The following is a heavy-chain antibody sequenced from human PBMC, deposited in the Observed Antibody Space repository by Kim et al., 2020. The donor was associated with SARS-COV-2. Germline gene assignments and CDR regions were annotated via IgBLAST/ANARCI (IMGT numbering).Heavy chain of an antibody. J-gene: IGHJ6*01. Sequence: GGSLRLSCAASGFTFSSYAMHWVRQAPGKGLEWVAVISYDGSNKYYADSVKGRFTISRDNSKNTLYLQMNSLRAEDTAVYYCARDLGWFGERRDYYYYYG. CDR2: ISYDGSNK. V-gene: IGHV3-30*04. CDR1: GFTFSSYA. D-gene: IGHD3-10*01. CDR3: ARDLGWFGERRDYYYYYG.